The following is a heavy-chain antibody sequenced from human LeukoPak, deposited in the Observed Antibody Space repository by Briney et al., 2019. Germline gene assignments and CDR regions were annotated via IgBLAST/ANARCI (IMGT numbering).Heavy chain of an antibody. CDR3: ARGGDYGDFDY. J-gene: IGHJ4*02. CDR1: GFTFNNYA. CDR2: ISYDGTNK. Sequence: PGGSLRLSCAASGFTFNNYAMHWVRQAPGKGLEWVAVISYDGTNKYYADSVKGRFTISRDNSKNTLYLQMNSLRAEDTAVYYCARGGDYGDFDYWGQGTLVTVSS. D-gene: IGHD4-17*01. V-gene: IGHV3-30*04.